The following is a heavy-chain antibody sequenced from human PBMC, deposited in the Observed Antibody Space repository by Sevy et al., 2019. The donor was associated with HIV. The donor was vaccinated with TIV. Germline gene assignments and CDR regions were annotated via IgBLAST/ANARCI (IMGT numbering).Heavy chain of an antibody. Sequence: GSQRLSCAASGFTVNSNYMTWVRQAPGKGLEGVSVIHSDDTTYHADSVKDRFTISRDNFKNTLYLHMSSLRAEDTAVYYCARGKSGYGYALNYWGQGTLVTVSS. CDR1: GFTVNSNY. CDR2: IHSDDTT. V-gene: IGHV3-66*01. D-gene: IGHD5-18*01. J-gene: IGHJ4*02. CDR3: ARGKSGYGYALNY.